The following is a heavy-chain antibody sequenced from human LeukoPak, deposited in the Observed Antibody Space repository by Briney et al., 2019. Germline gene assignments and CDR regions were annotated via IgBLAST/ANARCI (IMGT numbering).Heavy chain of an antibody. D-gene: IGHD5-24*01. CDR1: GGSISSYY. CDR2: IYYSGST. V-gene: IGHV4-59*01. CDR3: ARVGRRDGYSLALYYFDY. Sequence: PSETLSLTCTVSGGSISSYYWSWIRQPPGKGLEWIGYIYYSGSTNYTPSLKSRVTISVDTSKNQFSLKRSSVTAADTAVYYCARVGRRDGYSLALYYFDYWGQGTLVTVSS. J-gene: IGHJ4*02.